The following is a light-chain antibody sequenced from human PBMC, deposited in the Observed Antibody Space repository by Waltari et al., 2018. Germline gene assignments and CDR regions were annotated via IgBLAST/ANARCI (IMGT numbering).Light chain of an antibody. V-gene: IGKV3-20*01. J-gene: IGKJ1*01. CDR2: RAS. CDR1: QSVGSSS. Sequence: EIVLTQSPGTASLSPGERVTLSCRASQSVGSSSLAWYQQKPGQAPRLVIYRASRRATGIPDMFSGSGSWRVFSLTISRLEPEDFAVYYCQQNGTLPATFGQGTKVEIK. CDR3: QQNGTLPAT.